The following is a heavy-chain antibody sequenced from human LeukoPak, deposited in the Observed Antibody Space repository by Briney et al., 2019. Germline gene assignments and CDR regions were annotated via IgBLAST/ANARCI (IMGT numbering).Heavy chain of an antibody. J-gene: IGHJ4*02. CDR2: ISYDGNNE. D-gene: IGHD3-3*02. CDR1: GFTFSSYA. CDR3: ARPFHKFFDY. Sequence: QSGGSLRLSCAASGFTFSSYAMHWVRQAPGKGLEWVAVISYDGNNEHYADSVKGRFTISRDNSKNTLYLQMNSLRTEDTAVYYCARPFHKFFDYWGQGTLVTVSS. V-gene: IGHV3-30-3*01.